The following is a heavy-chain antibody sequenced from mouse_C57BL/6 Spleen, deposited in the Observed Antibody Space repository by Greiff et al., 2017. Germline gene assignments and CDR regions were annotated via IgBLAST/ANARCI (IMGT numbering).Heavy chain of an antibody. J-gene: IGHJ1*03. D-gene: IGHD2-2*01. Sequence: EVHLVESGGGLVKPGGSLKLSCAASGFTFSDYGMHWVRQAPEKGLEWVAYISSGSSTIYYADTVKGRFTISRDNAKNTLFLQMTSLRSEDTAMYYCAVMVTTGYFDVWGTGTTVTVSS. V-gene: IGHV5-17*01. CDR3: AVMVTTGYFDV. CDR1: GFTFSDYG. CDR2: ISSGSSTI.